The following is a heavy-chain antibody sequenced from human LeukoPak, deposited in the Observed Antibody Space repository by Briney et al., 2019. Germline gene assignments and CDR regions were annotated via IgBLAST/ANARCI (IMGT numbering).Heavy chain of an antibody. Sequence: KTGGPLRLSCAASGFTFSDYYMSWIRQAPGKALEGVSYISSSGSTIYYADSVKGRFTISRDNAKNSLYLQMNSLRAEDTAVYYCARDQSYYYDSSGYYYYWGQGTLVTVSS. V-gene: IGHV3-11*04. CDR3: ARDQSYYYDSSGYYYY. D-gene: IGHD3-22*01. CDR2: ISSSGSTI. J-gene: IGHJ4*02. CDR1: GFTFSDYY.